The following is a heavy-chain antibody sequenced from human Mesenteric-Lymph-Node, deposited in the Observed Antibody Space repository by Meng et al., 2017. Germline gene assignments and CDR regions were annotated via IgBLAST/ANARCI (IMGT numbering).Heavy chain of an antibody. Sequence: GESLKISCAASGFTVSSNYMSWVRQAPGKGLEWVSVIYSGGSTYYADSVKGRFTISRHNSKNTLYLQMNSLRAEDTAVYYCARDSGWYDGHIFDYWGQGTLVTVSS. D-gene: IGHD6-19*01. CDR1: GFTVSSNY. CDR3: ARDSGWYDGHIFDY. V-gene: IGHV3-53*04. CDR2: IYSGGST. J-gene: IGHJ4*02.